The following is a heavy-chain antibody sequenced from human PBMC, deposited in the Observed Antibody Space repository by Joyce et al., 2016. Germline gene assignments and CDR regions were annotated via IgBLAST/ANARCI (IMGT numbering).Heavy chain of an antibody. J-gene: IGHJ5*02. CDR2: ISHDGYR. V-gene: IGHV3-30*04. CDR1: GIDISGYA. Sequence: QVHLVESGGGVVQPGNSLRLSCVVSGIDISGYALYWVRQAPGKGLDWVTTISHDGYRRYADSVKGRFTVSRDDSKKMVDLEMNNRRVDDTAIYYCARIGYGVSLGNGFDPWGQGTPVTVSS. D-gene: IGHD2-15*01. CDR3: ARIGYGVSLGNGFDP.